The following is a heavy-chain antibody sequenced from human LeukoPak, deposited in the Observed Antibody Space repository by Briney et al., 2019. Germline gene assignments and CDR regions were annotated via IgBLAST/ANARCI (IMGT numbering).Heavy chain of an antibody. CDR1: GFTFRDAW. J-gene: IGHJ4*02. CDR3: ASSYGSGNYGPFDY. D-gene: IGHD3-10*01. V-gene: IGHV3-30-3*01. CDR2: ISYDGTYT. Sequence: GGSLRLSCAASGFTFRDAWMTWVRQAPGKGLEWVAVISYDGTYTHYTDSVRGRFTISRDNSTNTLYLDMNSLRADETAVCYCASSYGSGNYGPFDYWGQGTQVTVSS.